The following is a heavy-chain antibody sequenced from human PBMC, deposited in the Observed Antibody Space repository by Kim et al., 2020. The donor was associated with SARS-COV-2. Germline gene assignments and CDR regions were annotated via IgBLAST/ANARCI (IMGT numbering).Heavy chain of an antibody. CDR1: GYTFTSYD. CDR2: MNPNSGNT. J-gene: IGHJ4*02. D-gene: IGHD3-10*01. V-gene: IGHV1-8*01. Sequence: ASVKVSCKASGYTFTSYDINWVRQATGQGLEGMGWMNPNSGNTGDAQKFQGRVTMTRHTSISTAYMGLSSLRAEDTAVYYCAREGTYYYGSGSYGYWGQGTLVTVSS. CDR3: AREGTYYYGSGSYGY.